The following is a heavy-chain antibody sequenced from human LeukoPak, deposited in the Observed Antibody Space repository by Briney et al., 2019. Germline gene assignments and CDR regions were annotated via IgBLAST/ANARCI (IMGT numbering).Heavy chain of an antibody. Sequence: SQTLSLTCTVSGGSISSGSYYWSWIRQPAAKGLEWIGRIYTSGSTNYNPSLKSRVTISVDTSKNQFSLKLSSVTAADTAVYYCARDLFSSSWYANDAFDIWGQGTMVTVSS. J-gene: IGHJ3*02. V-gene: IGHV4-61*02. CDR1: GGSISSGSYY. CDR3: ARDLFSSSWYANDAFDI. D-gene: IGHD6-13*01. CDR2: IYTSGST.